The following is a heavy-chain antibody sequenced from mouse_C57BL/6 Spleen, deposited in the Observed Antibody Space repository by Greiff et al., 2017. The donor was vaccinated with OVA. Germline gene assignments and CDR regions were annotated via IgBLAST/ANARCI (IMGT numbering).Heavy chain of an antibody. CDR2: IDPSDSYT. CDR3: ARWEGY. J-gene: IGHJ2*01. CDR1: GYTFTSYW. Sequence: QVQLQQPGAELVKPGASVKLSCKASGYTFTSYWMHWVKQRPGRGLEWIGEIDPSDSYTNYNQKFKGKATLTVDKSSSTAYMQLSSLTSEDSAVYYCARWEGYWGQGTTLTVSS. D-gene: IGHD4-1*01. V-gene: IGHV1-69*02.